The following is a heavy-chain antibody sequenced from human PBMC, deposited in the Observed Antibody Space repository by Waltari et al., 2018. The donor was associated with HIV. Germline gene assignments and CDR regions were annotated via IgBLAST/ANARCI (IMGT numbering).Heavy chain of an antibody. CDR2: IIPISGTA. Sequence: QVQLVQSGAEVKKPGSSVKVSCKASGGTFSSYAISWVRQAPGQGVEWRGGIIPISGTANYAQKFQGRVTITADESTSTAYMELSSLRSEDTAVYYCARGPTSGYSSSSWLDYWGQGTLVTVSS. D-gene: IGHD6-6*01. J-gene: IGHJ4*02. CDR1: GGTFSSYA. V-gene: IGHV1-69*12. CDR3: ARGPTSGYSSSSWLDY.